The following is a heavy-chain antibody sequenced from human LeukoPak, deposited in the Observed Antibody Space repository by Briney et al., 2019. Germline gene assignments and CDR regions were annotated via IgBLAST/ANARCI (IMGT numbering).Heavy chain of an antibody. J-gene: IGHJ4*02. V-gene: IGHV3-48*03. CDR3: ARDTWAWFGELSSRFDY. D-gene: IGHD3-10*01. CDR1: GFTFSSYE. Sequence: GGSLRLSCAASGFTFSSYEMNWVRQAPGKGLEWVSYISSSGSTIYYADSVKGRFTISRDNAKNSLYLQMNSLRAEDTAVYYCARDTWAWFGELSSRFDYWGQGTLVTVSS. CDR2: ISSSGSTI.